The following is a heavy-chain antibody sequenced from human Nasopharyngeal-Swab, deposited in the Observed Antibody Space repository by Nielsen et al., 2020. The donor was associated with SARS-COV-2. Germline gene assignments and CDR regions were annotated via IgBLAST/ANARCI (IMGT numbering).Heavy chain of an antibody. D-gene: IGHD3-3*01. CDR3: AKAIFGVVTDAFDM. V-gene: IGHV3-9*01. CDR2: ISWNRGTT. J-gene: IGHJ3*02. CDR1: GFIFDDYA. Sequence: SLRLSCAASGFIFDDYAMHWVRQAPGKGLEWVSGISWNRGTTGYADSVKGRFTISRDNAKNSLYLQMNSLRAEDTALYYCAKAIFGVVTDAFDMWGQGTMVTVSS.